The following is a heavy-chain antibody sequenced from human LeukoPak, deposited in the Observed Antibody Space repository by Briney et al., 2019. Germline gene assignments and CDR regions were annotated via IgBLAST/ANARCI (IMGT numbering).Heavy chain of an antibody. D-gene: IGHD6-19*01. V-gene: IGHV3-30-3*01. Sequence: GRSLRLSCAASGFTFGTYAMHWVRQAPGKGLEWVADISFDGSNKYNADSVEGRFTISRDNSKNTLFLQMNNLRADDTAVYYCARDTVAGDYWGQGTLATVSS. J-gene: IGHJ4*02. CDR2: ISFDGSNK. CDR3: ARDTVAGDY. CDR1: GFTFGTYA.